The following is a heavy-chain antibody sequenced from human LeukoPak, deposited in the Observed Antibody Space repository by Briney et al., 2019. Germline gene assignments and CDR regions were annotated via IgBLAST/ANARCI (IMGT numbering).Heavy chain of an antibody. J-gene: IGHJ5*02. CDR1: GFTFSSYW. CDR3: AKAELQRWFDP. Sequence: GGSLRLSCAASGFTFSSYWMHWVRQAPGKGLVWVSRINSDGSSTSYADSVKGRFTISRDNSKNTLYLQMNSLRAEDTAVYYCAKAELQRWFDPWGQGTLVTVSS. D-gene: IGHD1-26*01. V-gene: IGHV3-74*01. CDR2: INSDGSST.